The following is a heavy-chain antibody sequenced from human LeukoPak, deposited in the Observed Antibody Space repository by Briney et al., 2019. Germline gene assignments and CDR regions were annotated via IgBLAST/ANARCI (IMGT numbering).Heavy chain of an antibody. V-gene: IGHV1-2*02. J-gene: IGHJ4*02. CDR3: ASLNYYDSSGYRY. CDR1: GYTFTGYY. CDR2: INPNSCGT. Sequence: ASVKVSCKASGYTFTGYYMHWVRQAPGQGLEWMGWINPNSCGTNYAQKFQGRVTMTRDTSISTAYMELSRLRSDDTAVYYCASLNYYDSSGYRYWGQGTLVTVSS. D-gene: IGHD3-22*01.